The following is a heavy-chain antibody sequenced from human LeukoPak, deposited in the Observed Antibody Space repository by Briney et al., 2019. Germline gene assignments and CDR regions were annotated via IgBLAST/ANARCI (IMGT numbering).Heavy chain of an antibody. V-gene: IGHV1-69*05. CDR1: GGTFSSYA. Sequence: SVKVSCKASGGTFSSYAISWVRQAPGQGLEWMGGIIPIFGTANYAQKFQGRVTITTDESTSTAYMELSSLRSEDTAVYYCARDGYYYDSSGYYVDHFDYWGQGTLVTVSS. CDR2: IIPIFGTA. CDR3: ARDGYYYDSSGYYVDHFDY. D-gene: IGHD3-22*01. J-gene: IGHJ4*02.